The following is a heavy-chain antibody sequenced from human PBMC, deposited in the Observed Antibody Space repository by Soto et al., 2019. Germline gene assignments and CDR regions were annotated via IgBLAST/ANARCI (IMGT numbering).Heavy chain of an antibody. D-gene: IGHD1-26*01. V-gene: IGHV3-7*02. CDR3: ARSNSPVGLPLWFDP. CDR1: GFTFSSYW. J-gene: IGHJ5*02. CDR2: IKQDGSEK. Sequence: PGGSLRLSCAASGFTFSSYWMSWVRQAPGKGLEWVANIKQDGSEKYYVDSVKGRFTISRDNAKNSLYLQMNSLRAEDTAVYYCARSNSPVGLPLWFDPWGQGTLVTVSS.